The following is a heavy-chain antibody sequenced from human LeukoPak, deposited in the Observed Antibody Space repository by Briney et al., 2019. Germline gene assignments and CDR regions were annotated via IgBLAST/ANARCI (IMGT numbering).Heavy chain of an antibody. CDR1: GGSFSGYY. CDR3: ARGWRRYYYDSSGSHFDY. Sequence: SETLSLTCAVYGGSFSGYYWSWIRQPPGKGLEWIGEINHSGSTNYNPSLKSRVTISVDTSKNQFSLKLSSVTAADTAVYYCARGWRRYYYDSSGSHFDYWGQGTLATVSS. V-gene: IGHV4-34*01. CDR2: INHSGST. J-gene: IGHJ4*02. D-gene: IGHD3-22*01.